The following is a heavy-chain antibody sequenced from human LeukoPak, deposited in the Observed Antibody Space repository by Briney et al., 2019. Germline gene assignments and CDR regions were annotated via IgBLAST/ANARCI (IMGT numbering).Heavy chain of an antibody. CDR3: ARGGYYYDSSGYSDY. CDR1: GFTVSSNY. J-gene: IGHJ4*02. D-gene: IGHD3-22*01. V-gene: IGHV3-53*04. Sequence: GGSLRLSCAASGFTVSSNYMSWVRQAPGKGLEWVSVIYSGGSTYYADSVKGRFTISRHNSKNTLYLQMNSLRAEDTAVYYCARGGYYYDSSGYSDYWGQGTLVTVSS. CDR2: IYSGGST.